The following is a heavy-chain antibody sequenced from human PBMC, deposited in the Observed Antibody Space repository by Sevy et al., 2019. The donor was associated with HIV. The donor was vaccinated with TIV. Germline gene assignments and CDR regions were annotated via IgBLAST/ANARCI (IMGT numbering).Heavy chain of an antibody. V-gene: IGHV4-59*01. D-gene: IGHD1-1*01. CDR3: ARGGGRTDWGMDV. CDR2: LSYSGST. CDR1: GGSISSYY. J-gene: IGHJ6*02. Sequence: SETLSLTCTVSGGSISSYYWSWIRLPPGKGLEWIGYLSYSGSTNNNPSLRSRVTMSIDTSKNQFSLRLSSVSAAETAVYYCARGGGRTDWGMDVWGPGTTVTVSS.